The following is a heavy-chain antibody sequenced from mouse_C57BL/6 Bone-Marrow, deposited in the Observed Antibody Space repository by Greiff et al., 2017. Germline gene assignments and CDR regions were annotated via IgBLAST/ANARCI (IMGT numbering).Heavy chain of an antibody. J-gene: IGHJ3*01. D-gene: IGHD1-1*01. CDR1: GYTFTSYW. CDR3: AAPSVAPFAY. Sequence: QVQLKQPGAELVRPGSSVKLSCKASGYTFTSYWMDWVKQRPGQGLEWIGNIYPSDSETHYNQKFKDKATLTVDKSSSTAYMQLSSLTSEDSAVYYCAAPSVAPFAYWGQGTLVTVSA. CDR2: IYPSDSET. V-gene: IGHV1-61*01.